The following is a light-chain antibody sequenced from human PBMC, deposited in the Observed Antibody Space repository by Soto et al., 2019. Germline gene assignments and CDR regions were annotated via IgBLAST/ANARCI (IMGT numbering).Light chain of an antibody. V-gene: IGKV3-11*01. J-gene: IGKJ5*01. CDR2: DAS. CDR3: QQYTGPPTT. CDR1: QYITIY. Sequence: ELVLTQSTATLSLSPGERATLSCRASQYITIYLAWYQQKPGQAPRLLIYDASNRATGIPARFSGSVSGTDFTLTITRLEPEDSAVYFCQQYTGPPTTFGQVTRVENK.